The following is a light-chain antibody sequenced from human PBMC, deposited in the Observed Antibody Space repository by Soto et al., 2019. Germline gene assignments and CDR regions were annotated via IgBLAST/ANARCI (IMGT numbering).Light chain of an antibody. Sequence: EIVLTQSPATLSLSPGERATLSCRTSQSVSGNLAWYQQKPGQAPRLLIYDASKRATGIPARFSGGGSGTDFTLTISSLEPEDFAVYFCQQRSNWLITFGQGTRLEIK. J-gene: IGKJ5*01. CDR3: QQRSNWLIT. CDR2: DAS. CDR1: QSVSGN. V-gene: IGKV3-11*01.